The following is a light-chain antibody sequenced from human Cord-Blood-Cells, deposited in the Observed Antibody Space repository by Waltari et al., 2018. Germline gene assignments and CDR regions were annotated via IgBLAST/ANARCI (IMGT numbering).Light chain of an antibody. J-gene: IGKJ4*01. CDR2: ASS. Sequence: DIQMTQSLSSLSASVGDSVTITCRASQSISSYLNWYQQKPGQAPKPLIYASSSLQSGGPSRFSGSGAGTDFTLTISSLHAEDFPTYYCHQSYSTPPRAFGGGTKVEIK. CDR3: HQSYSTPPRA. V-gene: IGKV1-39*01. CDR1: QSISSY.